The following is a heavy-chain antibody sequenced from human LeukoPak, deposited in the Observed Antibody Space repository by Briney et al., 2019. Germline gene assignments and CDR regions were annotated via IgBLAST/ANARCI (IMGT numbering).Heavy chain of an antibody. V-gene: IGHV3-30*14. J-gene: IGHJ4*02. CDR2: IGFDESIK. CDR3: ARDFAPGFGEPYFDY. CDR1: GFNFNHYT. D-gene: IGHD3-10*01. Sequence: PGGSLRLSRAASGFNFNHYTMLWVRQAPGGGLEWVAAIGFDESIKYYADSVKGRFTISRDNSKNTLYLQMNSLRAEDTAVYYCARDFAPGFGEPYFDYWGQGTLVTVSS.